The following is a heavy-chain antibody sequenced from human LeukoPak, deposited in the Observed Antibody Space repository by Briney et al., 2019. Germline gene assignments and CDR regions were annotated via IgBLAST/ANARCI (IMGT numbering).Heavy chain of an antibody. Sequence: GGSLRLSCAASGFTFSSYAMSWVRHAPGKGLEWVSAISGSGGSTYYADSVKGRFTISRDNSKNTLYLQMNSLRAEDTAVYYCAKGGDVLRFLEWLSHMDVWGKGTTVTVSS. CDR3: AKGGDVLRFLEWLSHMDV. CDR1: GFTFSSYA. CDR2: ISGSGGST. V-gene: IGHV3-23*01. D-gene: IGHD3-3*01. J-gene: IGHJ6*03.